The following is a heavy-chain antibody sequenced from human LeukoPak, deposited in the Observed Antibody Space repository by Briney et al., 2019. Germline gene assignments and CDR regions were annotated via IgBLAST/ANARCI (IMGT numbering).Heavy chain of an antibody. Sequence: PGGSLRLSCAASGFTFSSYWMHWVRQAPGKGLVWVSRIHSDGSSTSYADSVKGRFTISRDNAKNTLYLQMNSLRAEDTAVYYCARESPDIVLMVYESWGQGTLVTVSS. CDR3: ARESPDIVLMVYES. V-gene: IGHV3-74*01. CDR2: IHSDGSST. D-gene: IGHD2-8*01. J-gene: IGHJ5*02. CDR1: GFTFSSYW.